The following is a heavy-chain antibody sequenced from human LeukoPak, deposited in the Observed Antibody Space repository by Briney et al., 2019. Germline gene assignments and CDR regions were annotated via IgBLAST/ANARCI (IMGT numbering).Heavy chain of an antibody. J-gene: IGHJ4*02. CDR1: GYTFTGYY. CDR3: ARVWPCANGVCPDVFEY. V-gene: IGHV1-2*02. CDR2: IIPNSGGT. D-gene: IGHD2-8*01. Sequence: ASVKVSCKASGYTFTGYYMHWVRQAPGQGLEWMGWIIPNSGGTHYAQKFQGRVTMTRDTSISSAYMGLSSLTSDDTAVYYCARVWPCANGVCPDVFEYWGQGTLVTVSS.